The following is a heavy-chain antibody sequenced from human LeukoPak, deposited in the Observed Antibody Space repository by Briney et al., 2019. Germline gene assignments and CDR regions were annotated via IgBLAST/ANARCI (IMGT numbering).Heavy chain of an antibody. V-gene: IGHV3-66*01. CDR3: ARDVNYDHHY. Sequence: GGSLRLSCAASGFTVSSDFVSWVRQAPGKGLEWISVIYSASNTYYADSVKDRFTISRDNSKNTVYLQMERLRAEDTAVYYCARDVNYDHHYWGQGTLVTVSS. D-gene: IGHD1-7*01. CDR1: GFTVSSDF. CDR2: IYSASNT. J-gene: IGHJ1*01.